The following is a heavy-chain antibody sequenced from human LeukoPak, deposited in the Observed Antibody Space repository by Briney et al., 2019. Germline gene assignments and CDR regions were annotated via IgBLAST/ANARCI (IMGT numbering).Heavy chain of an antibody. D-gene: IGHD2-15*01. CDR2: INHSGST. CDR3: ARGLKVVAAATSHYFDY. CDR1: GGSFSGYY. J-gene: IGHJ4*02. Sequence: SETLSLTCAGYGGSFSGYYWSWIRQPPGQGLEWTGEINHSGSTNYNPSLKSRVTISVDTSKNQFSLKLSSVIAADTAVYYCARGLKVVAAATSHYFDYWGQGALVTVSS. V-gene: IGHV4-34*01.